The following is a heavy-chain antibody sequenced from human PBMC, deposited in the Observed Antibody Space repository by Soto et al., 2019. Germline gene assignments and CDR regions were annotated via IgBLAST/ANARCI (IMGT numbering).Heavy chain of an antibody. Sequence: SDTLSLTCAVYGESFSGYYWSWIRQPPGKGLEWIGEINHSGRTNYNPSLKSRVTISADTSKNQFSLKLSSVTAAETAVYYCGRRIDCFVGQWGQGSLGRVSS. CDR1: GESFSGYY. CDR3: GRRIDCFVGQ. D-gene: IGHD2-21*01. J-gene: IGHJ4*02. V-gene: IGHV4-34*01. CDR2: INHSGRT.